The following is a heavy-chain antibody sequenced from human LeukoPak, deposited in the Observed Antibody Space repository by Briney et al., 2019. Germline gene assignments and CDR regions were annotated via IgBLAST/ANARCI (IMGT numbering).Heavy chain of an antibody. V-gene: IGHV4-34*01. CDR2: INHSGST. CDR3: AREELADHDYYYMDV. J-gene: IGHJ6*03. Sequence: PSETLSLTCAVYGGSFSGYYWSWIRQPPGKGLEWIGEINHSGSTNYNPSLKSRVTISVDTSKNQFSLQLNSVTPEDTALYYCAREELADHDYYYMDVWGKGTTVTVSS. CDR1: GGSFSGYY. D-gene: IGHD5-24*01.